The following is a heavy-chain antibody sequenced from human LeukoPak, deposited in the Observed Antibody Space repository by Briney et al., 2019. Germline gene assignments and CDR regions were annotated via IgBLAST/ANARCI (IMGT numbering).Heavy chain of an antibody. CDR1: RYTFTGYY. D-gene: IGHD5-18*01. CDR3: AIDPPPVLPGYGMDV. J-gene: IGHJ6*01. CDR2: INPNSGGT. V-gene: IGHV1-2*02. Sequence: GASVKVSCKASRYTFTGYYMHWVRQAPGQGLEWMGWINPNSGGTNYAQKFQGRVTMTRDTSISTAYMELSRLRSDDTAVYYCAIDPPPVLPGYGMDVWGQGTTVTVSS.